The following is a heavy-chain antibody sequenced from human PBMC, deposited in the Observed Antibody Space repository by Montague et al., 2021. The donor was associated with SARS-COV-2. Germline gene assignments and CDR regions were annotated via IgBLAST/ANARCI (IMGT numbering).Heavy chain of an antibody. CDR3: AARADYYYGMDV. Sequence: SLRLSCAASGFTVNSNNMSWVRQAPGKGLEWVSVIYSGGSTQYADSVKGRFTISRDKSNYTLYLQMNSLRAEDTAVYYCAARADYYYGMDVWGQGTSVTVSS. J-gene: IGHJ6*02. CDR2: IYSGGST. V-gene: IGHV3-66*01. CDR1: GFTVNSNN.